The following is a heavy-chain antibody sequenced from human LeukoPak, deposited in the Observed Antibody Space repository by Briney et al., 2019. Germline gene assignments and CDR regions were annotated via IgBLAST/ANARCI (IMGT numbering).Heavy chain of an antibody. Sequence: GSSVKVSCKASGGTFSSYAISWVRQAPGQGLEWMGGIIPIFGTANYAQKFQGRATITTDESTSTAYMELSSLRSEDTAVYYCASQKGYYDSSGYEYYFDYWGQGTLVTVSS. D-gene: IGHD3-22*01. CDR3: ASQKGYYDSSGYEYYFDY. J-gene: IGHJ4*02. V-gene: IGHV1-69*05. CDR2: IIPIFGTA. CDR1: GGTFSSYA.